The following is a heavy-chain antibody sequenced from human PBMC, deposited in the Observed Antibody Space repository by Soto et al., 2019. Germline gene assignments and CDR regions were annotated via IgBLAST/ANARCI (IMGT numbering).Heavy chain of an antibody. V-gene: IGHV4-39*01. CDR1: GCSISSSRYY. CDR2: IYYSGST. J-gene: IGHJ5*02. D-gene: IGHD3-3*01. Sequence: XETLSLPFTVSGCSISSSRYYWGWIRQPPGKGLEWIGSIYYSGSTYYNPSLKSRVTISVDTSKNQFSLKLSSVTAADTAVYYCARHHPQYYDFWSGCYPGCWFDPWGQGTLVTVSS. CDR3: ARHHPQYYDFWSGCYPGCWFDP.